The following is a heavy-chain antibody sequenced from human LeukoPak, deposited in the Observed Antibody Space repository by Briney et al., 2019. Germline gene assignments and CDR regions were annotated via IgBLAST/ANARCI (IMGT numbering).Heavy chain of an antibody. Sequence: SETLSLTCTVSGGSISSYYWSWIRQPPGKGLEWIGYIYYSGSTNYNPSLKSRVTISVDTSKNQFSLKLSSVTAADTAVYYCARGEIVAAAPNYWGQGTLVTVSS. V-gene: IGHV4-59*12. CDR1: GGSISSYY. D-gene: IGHD6-13*01. CDR2: IYYSGST. CDR3: ARGEIVAAAPNY. J-gene: IGHJ4*02.